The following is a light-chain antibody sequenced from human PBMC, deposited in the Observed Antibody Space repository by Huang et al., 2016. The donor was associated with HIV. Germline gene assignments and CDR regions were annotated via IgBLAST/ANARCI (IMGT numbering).Light chain of an antibody. CDR1: QAISIW. CDR2: SAS. Sequence: DIQMTQSPSSVSASEGDTVTITCRASQAISIWVAWYQQKPREAPTLLIHSASILVSGVPARFSGSGSGTNFSLTINGLRPDDFATYYCLQADISPRSFGQGTRLDIQ. J-gene: IGKJ5*01. V-gene: IGKV1-12*01. CDR3: LQADISPRS.